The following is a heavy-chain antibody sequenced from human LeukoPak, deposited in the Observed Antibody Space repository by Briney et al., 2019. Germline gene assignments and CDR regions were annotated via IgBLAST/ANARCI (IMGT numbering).Heavy chain of an antibody. CDR1: GGSISSGSFY. CDR3: ARDTERITIFGVVIGPYGMDV. CDR2: IYTSGST. J-gene: IGHJ6*04. Sequence: PSQTLSLTCTVSGGSISSGSFYWSWIRQPAGKGLEWIGRIYTSGSTNYNPSLKSRVTISVDTSKNQFSLKLSSVTAADTAVYYCARDTERITIFGVVIGPYGMDVWGKRTTVTVSS. V-gene: IGHV4-61*02. D-gene: IGHD3-3*01.